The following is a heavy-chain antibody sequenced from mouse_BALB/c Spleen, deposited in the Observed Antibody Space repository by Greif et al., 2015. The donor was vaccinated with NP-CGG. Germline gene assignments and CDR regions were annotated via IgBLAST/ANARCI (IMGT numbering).Heavy chain of an antibody. CDR3: ARDSLYDYDKVMDY. V-gene: IGHV2-9*02. D-gene: IGHD2-4*01. CDR1: GFSLTSYG. CDR2: IWAGGST. Sequence: VKLMESGPGLVAPSQSLSITCTVSGFSLTSYGVHWVRQPPGKGLEWLGVIWAGGSTNYNSALMSRLSISNDNSKSQVFLKMNSLQTDDTAMYYCARDSLYDYDKVMDYWGQGTSVTVSS. J-gene: IGHJ4*01.